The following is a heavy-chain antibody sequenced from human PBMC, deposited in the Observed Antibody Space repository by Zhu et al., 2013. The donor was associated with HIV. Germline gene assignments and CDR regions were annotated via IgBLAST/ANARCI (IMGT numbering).Heavy chain of an antibody. D-gene: IGHD3-10*01. CDR2: IIPIFGTA. CDR3: ARDHAPDYYGSGSYYPTNGLLDY. Sequence: QVQLVQSGAEVKKPGSSVKVSCKASGGTFSSYAISWVRQAPGQGLEWMGGIIPIFGTANYAQKFQGRVTITADESTSTAYMELSSLRSEDTAVYYCARDHAPDYYGSGSYYPTNGLLDYWGQGTLVTVSS. CDR1: GGTFSSYA. J-gene: IGHJ4*02. V-gene: IGHV1-69*01.